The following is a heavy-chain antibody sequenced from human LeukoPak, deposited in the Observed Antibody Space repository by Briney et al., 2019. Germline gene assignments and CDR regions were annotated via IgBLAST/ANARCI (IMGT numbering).Heavy chain of an antibody. V-gene: IGHV3-23*01. CDR1: GFTFSSYA. CDR3: AKSRGSGLFDY. CDR2: ISGSGGST. J-gene: IGHJ4*02. Sequence: GGSLRLSCAASGFTFSSYAMSWVRQAPGKGLEWVSGISGSGGSTYYADSVKGRFTISRDNSKNTLYLQMNSLRAKDTAVYYCAKSRGSGLFDYWGQGTLVTVAS. D-gene: IGHD3-10*01.